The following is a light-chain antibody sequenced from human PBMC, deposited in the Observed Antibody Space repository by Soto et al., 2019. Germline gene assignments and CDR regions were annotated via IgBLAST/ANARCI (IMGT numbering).Light chain of an antibody. Sequence: QSVLTQPPSASGSPGQSVAISCSGTSSDVGGYNYVSWYQQHPGTAPKLMIYDVNKRPSGVTDRFSGSKSGNTACLTVSGLQAEDEDDYYCISYAGSNKPAFGGGTKLTVL. CDR1: SSDVGGYNY. J-gene: IGLJ2*01. CDR3: ISYAGSNKPA. V-gene: IGLV2-8*01. CDR2: DVN.